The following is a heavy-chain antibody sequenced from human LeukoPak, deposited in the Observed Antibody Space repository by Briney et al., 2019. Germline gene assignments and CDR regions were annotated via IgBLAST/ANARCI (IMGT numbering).Heavy chain of an antibody. CDR3: ATGRSIRYFDY. D-gene: IGHD3-9*01. CDR1: GVSIFSSY. V-gene: IGHV4-59*12. J-gene: IGHJ4*02. CDR2: VHYSGST. Sequence: SETLSLTCTVSGVSIFSSYWNWVRQPPGKGLEWIGYVHYSGSTNYNPSLKSRVTISVDTSKSQFSPKLSSATAADTAVYYCATGRSIRYFDYWGQGTLLTVSS.